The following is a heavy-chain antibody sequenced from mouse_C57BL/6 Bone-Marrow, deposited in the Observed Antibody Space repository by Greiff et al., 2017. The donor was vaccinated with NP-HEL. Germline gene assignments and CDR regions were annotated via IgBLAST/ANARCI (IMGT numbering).Heavy chain of an antibody. CDR1: GYTFTSYT. D-gene: IGHD1-1*01. V-gene: IGHV1-4*01. J-gene: IGHJ4*01. CDR2: INPSSGYT. CDR3: ARRVYYYGSSHYYAMDY. Sequence: VKLVESGAELARPGASVKMSCKASGYTFTSYTMHWVKQRPGQGLEWIGYINPSSGYTKYNQKFKDKATLTADKSSSTAYMQLSSLTSEDSAVYYCARRVYYYGSSHYYAMDYWGQGTSVTVSS.